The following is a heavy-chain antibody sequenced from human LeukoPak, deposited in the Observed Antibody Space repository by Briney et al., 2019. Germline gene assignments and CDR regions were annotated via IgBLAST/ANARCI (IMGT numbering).Heavy chain of an antibody. V-gene: IGHV3-33*01. CDR1: GFTFSSYG. CDR2: IWYDGGNI. J-gene: IGHJ4*02. Sequence: GGSLRLSCAASGFTFSSYGMHWVRQAPGKGLGWVAIIWYDGGNIDYTDSVKGRFTISRDNSKNTLYLQMNSLRAEDTAVYYCAREEHKNWKIDYWGQGTLVTVSS. CDR3: AREEHKNWKIDY. D-gene: IGHD1-1*01.